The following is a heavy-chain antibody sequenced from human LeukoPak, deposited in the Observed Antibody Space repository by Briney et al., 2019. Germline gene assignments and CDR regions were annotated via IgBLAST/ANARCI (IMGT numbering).Heavy chain of an antibody. V-gene: IGHV4-39*01. CDR1: GGSISSSSYY. CDR2: IYYSGST. CDR3: ARGSRGVVPAAMRGGYFDY. Sequence: SETLSLTCTVSGGSISSSSYYWGWIRQPPGKGLEWIGSIYYSGSTYYNPSLKSRVTISVDTSKNQFSLKLSSVTAADTAVYYCARGSRGVVPAAMRGGYFDYWGQGTLVTVSS. J-gene: IGHJ4*02. D-gene: IGHD2-2*01.